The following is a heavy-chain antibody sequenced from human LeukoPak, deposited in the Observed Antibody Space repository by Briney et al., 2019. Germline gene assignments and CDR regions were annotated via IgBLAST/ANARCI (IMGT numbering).Heavy chain of an antibody. CDR3: ARVPGYCSGGSCYFYYFDY. J-gene: IGHJ4*02. D-gene: IGHD2-15*01. CDR1: GFTFSSYS. Sequence: PGGSLRLSCAASGFTFSSYSMNWVRQAPGKGLEWVSSISSSSSYIYYADSVKGRFTISRDSAKNSLYLQMNSLRAEDTAVYYCARVPGYCSGGSCYFYYFDYWGQGTLVTVSS. V-gene: IGHV3-21*01. CDR2: ISSSSSYI.